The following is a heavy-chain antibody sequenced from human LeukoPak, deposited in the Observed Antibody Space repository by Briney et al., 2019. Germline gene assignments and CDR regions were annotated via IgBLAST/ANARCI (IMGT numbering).Heavy chain of an antibody. J-gene: IGHJ3*02. D-gene: IGHD6-13*01. V-gene: IGHV1-24*01. CDR2: FDPEDGET. CDR1: GYALTELS. Sequence: ASVKVSCKVSGYALTELSMHWVRQAPGKGLEWMGGFDPEDGETIYAQKFQGRVTMTEDTSTDTAYMELSSLRSEDTAVYYCATVAAAVYDDTFDIWGQETMVTVSS. CDR3: ATVAAAVYDDTFDI.